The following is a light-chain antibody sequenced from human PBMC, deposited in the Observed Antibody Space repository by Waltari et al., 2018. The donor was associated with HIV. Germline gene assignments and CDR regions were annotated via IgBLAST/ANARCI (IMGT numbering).Light chain of an antibody. CDR1: QGIRNH. J-gene: IGKJ3*01. CDR2: ASS. V-gene: IGKV1-17*01. Sequence: DIQMTQSPSSLSASVGDRVTITCRASQGIRNHLAWYQQNPGKAPKRLIYASSSLQSGGPSRFSGSGSGTEFTLTISSLQPEDFVTYYCLQHNNYPFTFGPGTKVDIK. CDR3: LQHNNYPFT.